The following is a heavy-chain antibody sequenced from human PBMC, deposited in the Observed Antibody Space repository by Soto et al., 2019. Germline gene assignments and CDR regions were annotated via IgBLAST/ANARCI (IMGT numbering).Heavy chain of an antibody. D-gene: IGHD2-15*01. CDR2: ISAYNGNT. CDR3: ARDRLSLRFAVVVAGDAFDI. Sequence: QVQLVQSGAEVKKPGASVKVSCKASGYTFTSYGISWVRQAPGQGLERMGWISAYNGNTNYAQKLQGRVTMTTDTSKSTAYMELRSLRSDDTAVYYCARDRLSLRFAVVVAGDAFDIWGQGTMVTVSS. V-gene: IGHV1-18*01. CDR1: GYTFTSYG. J-gene: IGHJ3*02.